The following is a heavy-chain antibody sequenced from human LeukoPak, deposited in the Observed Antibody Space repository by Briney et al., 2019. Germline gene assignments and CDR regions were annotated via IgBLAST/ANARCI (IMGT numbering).Heavy chain of an antibody. Sequence: GGSLRLSCTASGFNFSTSRMTWVRQVPGKGPEWVANIKEDGSEIYYVDAVKGRFSISRDNAKTSLYLQMHSLSVADTGLYYCVTDQTGRHPYFFDYWGQGTLVTVSS. V-gene: IGHV3-7*01. D-gene: IGHD3-10*01. J-gene: IGHJ4*02. CDR2: IKEDGSEI. CDR3: VTDQTGRHPYFFDY. CDR1: GFNFSTSR.